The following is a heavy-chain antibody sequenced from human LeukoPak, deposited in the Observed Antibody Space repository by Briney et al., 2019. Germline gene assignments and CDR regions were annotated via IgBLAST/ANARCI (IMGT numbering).Heavy chain of an antibody. CDR3: ARDNLDWLPSPNNPTNWFDP. V-gene: IGHV3-66*01. CDR2: IYSGGST. D-gene: IGHD3-9*01. Sequence: GGSLRLSCAASGFTVSSNYMSWVRQAPGKGLEWVSVIYSGGSTYYADSVKGRFTISRDNSKNTLYLQMNSLRAEDTAVYYCARDNLDWLPSPNNPTNWFDPWGQGTLVTVSS. J-gene: IGHJ5*02. CDR1: GFTVSSNY.